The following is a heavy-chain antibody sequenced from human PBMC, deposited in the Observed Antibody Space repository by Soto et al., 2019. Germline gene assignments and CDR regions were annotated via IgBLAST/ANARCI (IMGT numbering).Heavy chain of an antibody. CDR1: GVSISTYY. CDR3: GVAGSPYYFDY. D-gene: IGHD6-19*01. J-gene: IGHJ4*02. CDR2: IYYSGST. Sequence: TSETLSLTCTVSGVSISTYYWSWIRQPPGKGLEWIGYIYYSGSTNYNPSLKNRLTISVDTSKSQISLKLSSVTAADTAVYYCGVAGSPYYFDYRGQGTLVTVSS. V-gene: IGHV4-59*01.